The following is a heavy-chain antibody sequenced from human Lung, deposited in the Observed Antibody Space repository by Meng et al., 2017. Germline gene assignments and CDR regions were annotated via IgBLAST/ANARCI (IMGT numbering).Heavy chain of an antibody. CDR3: ASWIYSCGWQ. D-gene: IGHD6-19*01. CDR2: IYHGGDT. CDR1: VGSISSIDW. Sequence: QARGSGPGLGKPTGALSLTCFVSVGSISSIDWLSWVRQPPGKGLEWIGEIYHGGDTNYNPSLKSRVTIAIDRSKNQFSLKLSSVTAADTAVYYCASWIYSCGWQWGQGTLVTVSS. J-gene: IGHJ4*02. V-gene: IGHV4/OR15-8*02.